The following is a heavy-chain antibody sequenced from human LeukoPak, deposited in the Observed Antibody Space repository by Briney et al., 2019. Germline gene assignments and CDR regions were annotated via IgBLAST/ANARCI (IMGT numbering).Heavy chain of an antibody. Sequence: GGSLRLSCAASGFIFSSYTMHWVRQAPGKGLEWVSCISSTSSHINYADSVKGRFTISRDNTKNSVYLQMSSLRAEDTAVYYCARSNLAWGPLGYWGQGTLVTVSS. D-gene: IGHD7-27*01. V-gene: IGHV3-21*04. CDR3: ARSNLAWGPLGY. J-gene: IGHJ4*02. CDR1: GFIFSSYT. CDR2: ISSTSSHI.